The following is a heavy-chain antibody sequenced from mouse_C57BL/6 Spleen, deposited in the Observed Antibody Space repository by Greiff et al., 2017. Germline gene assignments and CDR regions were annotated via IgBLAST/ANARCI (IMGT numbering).Heavy chain of an antibody. CDR1: GYAFTNYL. J-gene: IGHJ1*03. D-gene: IGHD1-1*01. Sequence: VQLQQSGAELVRPGTSVKVSCKASGYAFTNYLIEWVKQRPGQGLEWIGVINPGSGGTNYNEKFKGKATLTADKSSSTAYMQLSSLTSEDSAVYVCARDYGSRGYFDVWGTGTTVTVSS. CDR2: INPGSGGT. V-gene: IGHV1-54*01. CDR3: ARDYGSRGYFDV.